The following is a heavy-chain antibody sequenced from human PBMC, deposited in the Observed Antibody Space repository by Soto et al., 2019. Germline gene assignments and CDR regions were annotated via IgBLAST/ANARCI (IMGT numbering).Heavy chain of an antibody. CDR2: TYYRSKWYT. V-gene: IGHV6-1*01. Sequence: SQTLSLTCAISGGSVSSNSAAWSWIRQSPSRGLEWLGRTYYRSKWYTEYAVSVKSRMTIDPDTSKNQFSLHLSSVSPEDTAVYYCARAGVSGTYESWGQGTLVTVSS. J-gene: IGHJ5*02. CDR3: ARAGVSGTYES. CDR1: GGSVSSNSAA. D-gene: IGHD3-10*01.